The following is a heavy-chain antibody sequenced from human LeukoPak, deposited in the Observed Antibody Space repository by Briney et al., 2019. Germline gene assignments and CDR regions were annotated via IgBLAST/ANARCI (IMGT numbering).Heavy chain of an antibody. CDR3: ARYCSGGSCYMGFDY. CDR2: IYYSGST. V-gene: IGHV4-31*03. J-gene: IGHJ4*02. CDR1: GGSISSGGYY. Sequence: SQTLSLTCTVSGGSISSGGYYWSWIRQHPGKGLEWIGYIYYSGSTYYNPSLKSRVTISVDTSKNQFSLKLSSVTAADTAVYYCARYCSGGSCYMGFDYWGQGTLVTVSS. D-gene: IGHD2-15*01.